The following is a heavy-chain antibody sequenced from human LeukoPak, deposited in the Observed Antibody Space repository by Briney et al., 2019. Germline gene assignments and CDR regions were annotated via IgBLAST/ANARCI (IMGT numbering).Heavy chain of an antibody. CDR2: INPSGGST. Sequence: ASVKVSCKASGYTFTSYYMHWVRPASGQGLEWMGIINPSGGSTSYAQKFQSRVTITRDMSTSTVYMELSGLRAEDTAAYYCASFPYRYCSSTSCDAFDICGQGTMVTASS. J-gene: IGHJ3*02. CDR3: ASFPYRYCSSTSCDAFDI. D-gene: IGHD2-2*01. CDR1: GYTFTSYY. V-gene: IGHV1-46*01.